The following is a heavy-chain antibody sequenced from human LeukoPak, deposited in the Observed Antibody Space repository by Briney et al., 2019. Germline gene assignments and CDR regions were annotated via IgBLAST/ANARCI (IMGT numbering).Heavy chain of an antibody. J-gene: IGHJ3*02. D-gene: IGHD2-15*01. CDR1: GGTFSSYA. Sequence: SVKVSCKASGGTFSSYAISWVRQAPGQGLEWMGGIIPIFGTANYAQKFQGRVTITTDESTSTAYMELSSLRSEDTAVYYCARSNIVVVVAARQGAFGIWGQGTMVTVSS. CDR3: ARSNIVVVVAARQGAFGI. V-gene: IGHV1-69*05. CDR2: IIPIFGTA.